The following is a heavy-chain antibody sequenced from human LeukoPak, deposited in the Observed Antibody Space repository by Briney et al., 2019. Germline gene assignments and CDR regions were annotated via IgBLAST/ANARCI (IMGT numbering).Heavy chain of an antibody. Sequence: PGRSLRLSCAASGFTFSSYAMSWVRQAPGKGLEWVSSISGSGTSTYYADSVKGRFTIPRDNSKNTLFLQMNSLRAEDTAVYYCTKRPVVVITTPYFDYWGQGTLVTVSS. CDR2: ISGSGTST. CDR1: GFTFSSYA. V-gene: IGHV3-23*01. CDR3: TKRPVVVITTPYFDY. J-gene: IGHJ4*02. D-gene: IGHD3-22*01.